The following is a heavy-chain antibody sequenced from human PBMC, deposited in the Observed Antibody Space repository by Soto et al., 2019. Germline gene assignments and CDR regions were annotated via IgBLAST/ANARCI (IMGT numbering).Heavy chain of an antibody. Sequence: PSETLSLTCTVSGGSISSSSYYWGWIRQPPGKGLEWIGSIYYSGSTYYNPSLKSRVTISVDTSKNQFSLKLSSVTAADTAVYYCASPSGGGGWIFDYWGQGTLVTVSS. V-gene: IGHV4-39*01. CDR2: IYYSGST. CDR3: ASPSGGGGWIFDY. CDR1: GGSISSSSYY. J-gene: IGHJ4*02. D-gene: IGHD3-16*01.